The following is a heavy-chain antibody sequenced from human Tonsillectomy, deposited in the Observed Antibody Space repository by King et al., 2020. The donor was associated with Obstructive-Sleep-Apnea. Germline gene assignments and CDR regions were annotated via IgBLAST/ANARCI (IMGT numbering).Heavy chain of an antibody. Sequence: VQLVESGGGLVEPGGSLTLSCAASGFSFTGAWMSWVRQAPGKGLEWVGRFKSRAAGGAIDYAPPANGRFTISRDASRSTLYLQMNSLKTEDTAVYYGSYDRQMGDYLGQGTLVTVSS. V-gene: IGHV3-15*01. D-gene: IGHD3-22*01. CDR1: GFSFTGAW. CDR3: SYDRQMGDY. CDR2: FKSRAAGGAI. J-gene: IGHJ4*02.